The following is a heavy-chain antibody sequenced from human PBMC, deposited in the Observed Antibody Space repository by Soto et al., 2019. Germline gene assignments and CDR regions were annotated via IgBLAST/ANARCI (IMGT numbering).Heavy chain of an antibody. CDR1: GGTFSSYA. J-gene: IGHJ6*02. Sequence: EASVKVSCKASGGTFSSYAISWVRQAPGQGLEWMGGIIPIFGTANYAQKFQGRVTITADESTSTAYMELSSLRSEDTAVYYCARTTGYDFWSGYSEIYYYYGMDVWGQGTTVTVSS. V-gene: IGHV1-69*13. CDR3: ARTTGYDFWSGYSEIYYYYGMDV. D-gene: IGHD3-3*01. CDR2: IIPIFGTA.